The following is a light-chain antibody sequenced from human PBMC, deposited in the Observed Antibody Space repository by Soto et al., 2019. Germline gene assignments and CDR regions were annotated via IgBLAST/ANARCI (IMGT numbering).Light chain of an antibody. CDR3: SSYTSSSTLVV. V-gene: IGLV2-14*01. CDR1: SSDVGGYNY. Sequence: QSALTQPASVSGSPGQSITISCTGTSSDVGGYNYVSWYQQHPGKAPKLMIYDVSNRPSGFSNRFSGSKSGNTASLTISGRQDEDEADYYCSSYTSSSTLVVFGGGTKLTVL. J-gene: IGLJ2*01. CDR2: DVS.